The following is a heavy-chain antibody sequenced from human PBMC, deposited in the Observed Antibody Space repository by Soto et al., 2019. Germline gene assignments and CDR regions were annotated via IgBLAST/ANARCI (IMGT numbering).Heavy chain of an antibody. CDR2: ISSSSSYI. Sequence: PVGSLRLSCAASGFTFSSYSMNWVRQAPGKGLEWVSSISSSSSYIYYADSVKGRFTISRDNAKNSLYLQMNSLRAEDTAVYYCARVGTYYDFWSGYYGMDVWGQGTTVTVSS. V-gene: IGHV3-21*06. J-gene: IGHJ6*02. D-gene: IGHD3-3*01. CDR3: ARVGTYYDFWSGYYGMDV. CDR1: GFTFSSYS.